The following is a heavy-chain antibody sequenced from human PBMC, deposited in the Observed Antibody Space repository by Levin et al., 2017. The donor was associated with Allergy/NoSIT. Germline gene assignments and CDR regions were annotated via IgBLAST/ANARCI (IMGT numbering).Heavy chain of an antibody. J-gene: IGHJ6*02. CDR2: IDYSGST. Sequence: SQTLSLTCTVSGGSISYYYWSWIRQPPGKGLEWIGYIDYSGSTNYNPSLTSRVTISVDMSKNQFSLKLSSVTAADTAVYYCARVKYFYDSGNYNYALDVWGQGTTVTVSS. V-gene: IGHV4-59*01. D-gene: IGHD3-10*01. CDR3: ARVKYFYDSGNYNYALDV. CDR1: GGSISYYY.